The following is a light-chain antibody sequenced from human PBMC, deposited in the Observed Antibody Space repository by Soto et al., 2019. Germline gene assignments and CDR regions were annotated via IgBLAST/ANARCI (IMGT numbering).Light chain of an antibody. J-gene: IGLJ3*02. Sequence: QSVLTQPPSVSGAPGQRGTISCTGGSSNIGAGYDVHWYRQFPGTAPKLLVYGNSNRPSGISDRFSASKSGSSASLAITGLQAEDEADYYCQSYDTSLRAWVFGGGTKVTVL. CDR3: QSYDTSLRAWV. V-gene: IGLV1-40*01. CDR1: SSNIGAGYD. CDR2: GNS.